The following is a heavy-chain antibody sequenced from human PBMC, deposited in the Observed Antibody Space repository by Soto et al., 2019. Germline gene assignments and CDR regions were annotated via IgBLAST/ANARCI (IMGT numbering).Heavy chain of an antibody. V-gene: IGHV4-34*01. J-gene: IGHJ6*02. CDR3: AIGPWLLAQYYKCRVV. CDR1: GGSFSGYY. Sequence: SETLSLTCAVYGGSFSGYYWSWIRQPPGKGLEWIGEINHSGSTNYNPSLKSRVTISVDTSKNQFSLKLSSVTAADTAVYYCAIGPWLLAQYYKCRVVRGQRTP. D-gene: IGHD5-18*01. CDR2: INHSGST.